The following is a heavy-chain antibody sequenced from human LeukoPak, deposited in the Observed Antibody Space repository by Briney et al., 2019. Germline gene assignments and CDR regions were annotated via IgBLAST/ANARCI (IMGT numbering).Heavy chain of an antibody. CDR1: GYTFTGYY. J-gene: IGHJ6*02. D-gene: IGHD1-7*01. CDR2: INPNSGGT. Sequence: ASVKVSRTASGYTFTGYYMHWVRQAPGQGLEWMGWINPNSGGTNYAQKFQGWVTMTRDTSISTAYMELSRLRSDDTAVYYCARAETPYNWNYWTDYYYYYGMDVWGQGTTVTVSS. CDR3: ARAETPYNWNYWTDYYYYYGMDV. V-gene: IGHV1-2*04.